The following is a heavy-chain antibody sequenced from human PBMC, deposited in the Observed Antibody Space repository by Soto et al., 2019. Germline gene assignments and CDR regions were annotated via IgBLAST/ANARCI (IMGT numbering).Heavy chain of an antibody. CDR3: ARGGSGYHRGAFDI. CDR2: IGTAGDT. V-gene: IGHV3-13*01. CDR1: GFTFSSYD. J-gene: IGHJ3*02. Sequence: EVQLVESGGGLVQPGGSLRLSCAASGFTFSSYDMHWVRQATGKGLEWVSAIGTAGDTYYPGSVKGRFTISGENAKNSLELQMNSLRAGDTAVYYGARGGSGYHRGAFDIWGQGTMVTVSS. D-gene: IGHD3-22*01.